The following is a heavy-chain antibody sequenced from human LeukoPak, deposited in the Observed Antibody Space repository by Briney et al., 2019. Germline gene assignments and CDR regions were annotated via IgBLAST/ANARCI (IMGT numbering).Heavy chain of an antibody. Sequence: SETLSLTCTVSGDSISNYFWSWIRQPPGKELEWIGCINFSGNTNYNPSLRSRLTISVDTSKNQISLNLRSVTAADTAVYYCARAASWHNANFDYWGQGTLVTVSS. CDR2: INFSGNT. D-gene: IGHD1/OR15-1a*01. J-gene: IGHJ4*02. V-gene: IGHV4-59*01. CDR1: GDSISNYF. CDR3: ARAASWHNANFDY.